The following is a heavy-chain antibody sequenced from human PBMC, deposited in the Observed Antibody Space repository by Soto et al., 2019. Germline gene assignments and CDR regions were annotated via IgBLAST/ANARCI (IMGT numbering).Heavy chain of an antibody. CDR3: ARDRNHYGSGSYYQYPTIFDY. V-gene: IGHV1-18*01. J-gene: IGHJ4*02. CDR1: GYTFTSYG. Sequence: QVQLVQSGAEVKKPGASVKVSCKASGYTFTSYGISWVRQAPGQGLEWLGWISAYNGNTNYAQKLQGSVTMTTDTSTSTAYMELRSRRSDDAAVYYCARDRNHYGSGSYYQYPTIFDYWGQGTLVAVSS. CDR2: ISAYNGNT. D-gene: IGHD3-10*01.